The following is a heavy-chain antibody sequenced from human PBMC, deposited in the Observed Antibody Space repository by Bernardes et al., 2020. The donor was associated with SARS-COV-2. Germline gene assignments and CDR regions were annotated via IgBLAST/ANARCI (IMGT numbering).Heavy chain of an antibody. D-gene: IGHD2-15*01. V-gene: IGHV3-74*01. CDR3: VRDLAGGRGS. Sequence: GGSLRLSCVVSGFTFNSYWMHWVRQTPGKGLEWVSRLNEDGTITTYADSVKGRFTISRDNAKSTLYLQMHSLRAEDTATYYCVRDLAGGRGSWGQGTLVTGSA. J-gene: IGHJ4*02. CDR2: LNEDGTIT. CDR1: GFTFNSYW.